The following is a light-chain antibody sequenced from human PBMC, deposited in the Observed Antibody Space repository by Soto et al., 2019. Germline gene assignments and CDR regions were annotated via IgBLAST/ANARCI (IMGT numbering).Light chain of an antibody. J-gene: IGKJ1*01. V-gene: IGKV1-5*01. CDR1: ESIGTW. Sequence: DIQMTQSPSTLSASVGDRATITCRASESIGTWLAWYQQKPGKAPNLLIYDASSLQSGVPSRFSGRGSGTEFTLTISSLQPDDFATYYCQQFQSFSRTFXQGTKVDIK. CDR2: DAS. CDR3: QQFQSFSRT.